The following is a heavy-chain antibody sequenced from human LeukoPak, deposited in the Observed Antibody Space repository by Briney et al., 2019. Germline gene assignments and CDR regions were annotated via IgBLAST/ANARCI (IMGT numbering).Heavy chain of an antibody. Sequence: PSETLSLTCTVSGGSITSHFWIWIRQPPGKGLEWVGYVFHRGSTNYNPSLKSRGTISVDTSKKQISLRVTSVTAAEPAVYYWARGGSQEAFFSSGFDPWGQGDLVTVSS. CDR3: ARGGSQEAFFSSGFDP. V-gene: IGHV4-59*11. CDR1: GGSITSHF. J-gene: IGHJ5*02. D-gene: IGHD1-26*01. CDR2: VFHRGST.